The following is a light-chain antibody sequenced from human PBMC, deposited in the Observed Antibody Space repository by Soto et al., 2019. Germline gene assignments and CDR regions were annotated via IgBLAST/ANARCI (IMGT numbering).Light chain of an antibody. CDR3: LQSTSHVCT. J-gene: IGKJ1*01. CDR2: KAS. V-gene: IGKV1-5*03. CDR1: QSISSY. Sequence: EIQMTKSPSTVSASVGDRVTITCRASQSISSYLAWYQQKPGKAPNLLIYKASSLQSGVPSRFSGSGSGTEFTLTISSLQPDDFATYSCLQSTSHVCTFGHGTMV.